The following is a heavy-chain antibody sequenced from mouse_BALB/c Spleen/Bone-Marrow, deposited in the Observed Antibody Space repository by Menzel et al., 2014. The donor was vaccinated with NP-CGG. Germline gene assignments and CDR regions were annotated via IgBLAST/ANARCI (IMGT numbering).Heavy chain of an antibody. Sequence: EVQVVESGGGLVQHGGSLKLSCAASGFTFSSYGMSWVRQTPDKRLELVATINSNGGSTYYPDSVKGRFTISRDNAKNTLYLQMSSLKSEDTAMYYCARDYYGSSDYWGQGTTLTVSS. D-gene: IGHD1-1*01. CDR2: INSNGGST. CDR3: ARDYYGSSDY. CDR1: GFTFSSYG. J-gene: IGHJ2*01. V-gene: IGHV5-6-3*01.